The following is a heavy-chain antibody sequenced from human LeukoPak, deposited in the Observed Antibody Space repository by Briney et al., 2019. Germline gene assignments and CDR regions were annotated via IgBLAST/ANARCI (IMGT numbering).Heavy chain of an antibody. Sequence: GGSLRLSCAASGFTFSSYGMHWVRQAPGKGLEWVTFIRYDGSNTYYVESVKGRFSTSRDNSQNTLYLEMNSLRAEDTAIYYCAKGKGKLGAFQSDFDYWGQGTLVTVS. J-gene: IGHJ4*02. CDR3: AKGKGKLGAFQSDFDY. CDR2: IRYDGSNT. D-gene: IGHD1-26*01. V-gene: IGHV3-30*02. CDR1: GFTFSSYG.